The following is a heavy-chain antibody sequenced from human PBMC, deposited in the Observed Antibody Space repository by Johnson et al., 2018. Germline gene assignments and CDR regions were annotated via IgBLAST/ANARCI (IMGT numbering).Heavy chain of an antibody. CDR2: ISSSSSYI. V-gene: IGHV3-21*01. D-gene: IGHD1-1*01. CDR1: GFTFSSYS. J-gene: IGHJ1*01. CDR3: ARDAGTVVSGYFQH. Sequence: EVQLLETGGGLVKPGGSLRLSCAASGFTFSSYSMNWVRQAPGKGLEWVSSISSSSSYIYYADSVKGRFTISRDNAKNSLYLQMNSLRAEDTAVYYCARDAGTVVSGYFQHWGQGTLVTVSS.